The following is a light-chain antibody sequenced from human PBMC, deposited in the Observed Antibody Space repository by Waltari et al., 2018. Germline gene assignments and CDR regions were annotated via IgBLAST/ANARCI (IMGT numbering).Light chain of an antibody. J-gene: IGKJ1*01. CDR3: QQANSFPWT. V-gene: IGKV1-12*01. Sequence: IQMTQSPSSVSASVGDRVTITCRASQGISSWLAWYQQKPGKAPRLLIYAASALQSGVPSRFGGSGSELHFTLTINNLQPEDFATYYCQQANSFPWTFGQGTKVEIK. CDR2: AAS. CDR1: QGISSW.